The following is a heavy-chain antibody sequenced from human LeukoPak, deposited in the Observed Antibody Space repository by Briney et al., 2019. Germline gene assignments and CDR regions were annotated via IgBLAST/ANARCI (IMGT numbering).Heavy chain of an antibody. Sequence: GGSLRLSRAASGFTFSSYGMHWVRQAPGKGLEWVAVISYDGSNKYYADSVKGRFTISRDSSKNTLYLQMNSLRADDTAVYYCANEDYYDSSAFLAHWGQGTLVTVSS. J-gene: IGHJ4*02. CDR3: ANEDYYDSSAFLAH. V-gene: IGHV3-30*18. CDR1: GFTFSSYG. D-gene: IGHD3-22*01. CDR2: ISYDGSNK.